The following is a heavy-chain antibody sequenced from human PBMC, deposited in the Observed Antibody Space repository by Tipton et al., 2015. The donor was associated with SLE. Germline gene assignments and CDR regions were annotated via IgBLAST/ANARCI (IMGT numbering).Heavy chain of an antibody. CDR2: ISSSSSYI. V-gene: IGHV3-21*03. Sequence: SLRLSCAASGFTFSSYAMHWVRQAPGKGLEWVSFISSSSSYIYYADSVKGRFTISRDNAKNSLYLQMNSLRAEDTAVYYCARDLTTVTSEYFDYWGQGTLVTVSS. CDR3: ARDLTTVTSEYFDY. CDR1: GFTFSSYA. J-gene: IGHJ4*02. D-gene: IGHD4-17*01.